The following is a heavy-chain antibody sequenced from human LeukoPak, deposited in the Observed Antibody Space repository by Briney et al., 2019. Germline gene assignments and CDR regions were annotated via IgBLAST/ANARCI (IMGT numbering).Heavy chain of an antibody. D-gene: IGHD3-9*01. V-gene: IGHV4-61*02. CDR1: GGSISSGSYY. CDR3: ARAEFYYDILTGVPVGAFDI. Sequence: SQTLSLTCTVSGGSISSGSYYWSWIRQPAGKGLEWIGRIYTRGSTYYNPSLKSRVTISVDTSKNQFSLKLSSVTAADTAVYYCARAEFYYDILTGVPVGAFDIWGQGTMVTVSS. J-gene: IGHJ3*02. CDR2: IYTRGST.